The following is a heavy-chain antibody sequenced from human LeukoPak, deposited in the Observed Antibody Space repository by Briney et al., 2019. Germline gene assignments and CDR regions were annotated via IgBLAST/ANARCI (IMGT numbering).Heavy chain of an antibody. J-gene: IGHJ3*02. CDR3: ARHVDTAIYQHAFDI. D-gene: IGHD5-18*01. CDR1: GGSISSSSYY. V-gene: IGHV4-61*05. CDR2: IYYSGST. Sequence: SETLSLTCTVSGGSISSSSYYWGWIRQPPGKGLEWIGYIYYSGSTNYNPSLKSRVTISVDTSKNQFSLKLSSVTAADTAVYYCARHVDTAIYQHAFDIWGQGTMVTVSS.